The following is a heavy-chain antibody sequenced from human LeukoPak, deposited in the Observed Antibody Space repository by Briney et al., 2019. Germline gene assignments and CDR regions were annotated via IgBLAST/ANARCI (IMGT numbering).Heavy chain of an antibody. CDR1: GGTFSSYA. CDR3: ARARNYDFWSGLYYYGMDV. Sequence: SVKVSFTASGGTFSSYAISWVRQAPGQGLEWMGGIIPIFGTANYAQKFQGRVTITADESTSTAYMELSSLRSEDTAVYYCARARNYDFWSGLYYYGMDVWGQGTTVTVSS. CDR2: IIPIFGTA. V-gene: IGHV1-69*13. D-gene: IGHD3-3*01. J-gene: IGHJ6*02.